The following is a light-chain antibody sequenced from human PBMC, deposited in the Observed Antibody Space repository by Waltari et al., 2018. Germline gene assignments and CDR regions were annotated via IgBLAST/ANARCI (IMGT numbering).Light chain of an antibody. Sequence: EIVLTQSPGTLSLSPGARATLSCRASQSVARALAWYQQKPGQPPRLLIYNTSPRATGVPDRFSGGGSGTDFSLTISRLEPEDFAVYYCQNYVRLPATFGQGTKVEIK. V-gene: IGKV3-20*01. CDR3: QNYVRLPAT. J-gene: IGKJ1*01. CDR2: NTS. CDR1: QSVARA.